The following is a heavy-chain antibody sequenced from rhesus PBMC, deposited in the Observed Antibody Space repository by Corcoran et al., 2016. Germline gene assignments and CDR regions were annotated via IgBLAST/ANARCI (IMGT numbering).Heavy chain of an antibody. V-gene: IGHV3S5*01. CDR1: GFTFRNSG. CDR3: IKAWVIDY. D-gene: IGHD5-24*01. Sequence: EVQLVESGGGLVQPGGSLRLSCAASGFTFRNSGMSWVRQAPGKGLEWVSYSRSGGDNTYYADSVKGRFTISRDNSKHTVSLQINSLRAEDTTVYYCIKAWVIDYWGQGVLVTVSS. CDR2: SRSGGDNT. J-gene: IGHJ4*01.